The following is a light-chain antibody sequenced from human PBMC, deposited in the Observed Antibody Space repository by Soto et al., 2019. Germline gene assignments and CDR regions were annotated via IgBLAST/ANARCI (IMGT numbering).Light chain of an antibody. CDR3: QQNSNWQGS. J-gene: IGKJ1*01. V-gene: IGKV3D-11*02. CDR1: QSVSTF. Sequence: EIVLTQSPGALSLSPGERATLSCRASQSVSTFLAWYQQKLGQAPRLLIYDVSKMAPGIPARFSGSGSGTDFTLTISSLEPEDFAVYYCQQNSNWQGSFGRGTKVDIK. CDR2: DVS.